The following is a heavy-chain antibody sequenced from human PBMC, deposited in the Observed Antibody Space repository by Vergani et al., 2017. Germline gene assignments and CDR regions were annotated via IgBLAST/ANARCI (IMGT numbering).Heavy chain of an antibody. V-gene: IGHV4-39*07. Sequence: QVQLQESGPGLVKPSQTLSLTCTVSGGSISSGSYYWSWIRQPPGKGLEWIGEINHSGSTNYNPSLKSRVTISVDTSKNQFSLKLSSVTAADTAVYYCARGQYVLLWFGERNWFDPWGQGTLVTVSS. J-gene: IGHJ5*02. D-gene: IGHD3-10*01. CDR2: INHSGST. CDR3: ARGQYVLLWFGERNWFDP. CDR1: GGSISSGSYY.